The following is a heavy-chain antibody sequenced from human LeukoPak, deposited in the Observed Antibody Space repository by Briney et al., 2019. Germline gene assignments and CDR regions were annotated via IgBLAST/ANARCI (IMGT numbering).Heavy chain of an antibody. D-gene: IGHD2-15*01. J-gene: IGHJ3*02. V-gene: IGHV4-30-4*01. CDR1: GGSISSGDYY. CDR2: IYYSGST. CDR3: ARDSHRGYCSGGSCYSDAFDI. Sequence: PSETLSLTCTVSGGSISSGDYYWSWIRQPPGKGLEWIGYIYYSGSTYYNPSLKGRVTISVDTSKNQFSLKLSSVTAADTAVYYCARDSHRGYCSGGSCYSDAFDIWGQGTVVTVSS.